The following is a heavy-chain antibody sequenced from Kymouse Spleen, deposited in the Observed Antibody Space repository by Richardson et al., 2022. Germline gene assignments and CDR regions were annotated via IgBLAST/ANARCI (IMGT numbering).Heavy chain of an antibody. D-gene: IGHD4-11,IGHD4-11*01. CDR3: TRDSNVNWFDP. CDR2: IRSKANSYAT. V-gene: IGHV3-73*02. J-gene: IGHJ5*02. Sequence: EVQLVESGGGLVQPGGSLKLSCAASGFTFSGSAMHWVRQASGKGLEWVGRIRSKANSYATAYAASVKGRFTISRDDSKNTAYLQMNSLKTEDTAVYYCTRDSNVNWFDPWGQGTLVTVSS. CDR1: GFTFSGSA.